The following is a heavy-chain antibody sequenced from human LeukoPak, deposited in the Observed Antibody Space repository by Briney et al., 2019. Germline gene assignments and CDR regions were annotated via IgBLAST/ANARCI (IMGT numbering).Heavy chain of an antibody. Sequence: PGGSLRLSCAASGFTFSSYSMNWVRQAPGKGLEWVSYISSSDSYIYYADSVKGRFTISRDNAKNSLYLQMNGLRAEDTAVYYCARELTFDYWGQGTLVTVSS. CDR3: ARELTFDY. J-gene: IGHJ4*02. V-gene: IGHV3-21*01. CDR2: ISSSDSYI. CDR1: GFTFSSYS. D-gene: IGHD2/OR15-2a*01.